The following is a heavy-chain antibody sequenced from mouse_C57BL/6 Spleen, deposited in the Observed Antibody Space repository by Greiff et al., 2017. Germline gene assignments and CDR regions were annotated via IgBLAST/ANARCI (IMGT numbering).Heavy chain of an antibody. V-gene: IGHV5-4*01. J-gene: IGHJ1*03. CDR1: GFTFSSYA. Sequence: EVKLQESGGGLVKPGGSLKLSCAASGFTFSSYAMSWVRQTPEKRLEWVATISDGGSYTYYPDNVKGRFTISRDNAKNNLYLQMSHLKSEDTAMYYCARDRVTTVVAHWYFDVWGTGTTVTVSS. CDR3: ARDRVTTVVAHWYFDV. D-gene: IGHD1-1*01. CDR2: ISDGGSYT.